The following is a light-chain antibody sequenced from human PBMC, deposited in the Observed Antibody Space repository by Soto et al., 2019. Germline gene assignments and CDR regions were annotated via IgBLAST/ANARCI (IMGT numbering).Light chain of an antibody. Sequence: DIPRTQSPSTLSASVGDRVTITCRASQSISSWLAWYQQKLGRAPTLLIYDVSRLESGVPSRFSGNGSGTEFTLTIKSLKPEDFATYYCQQYDTYYTFGQGTKLEIK. CDR1: QSISSW. V-gene: IGKV1-5*01. CDR3: QQYDTYYT. CDR2: DVS. J-gene: IGKJ2*01.